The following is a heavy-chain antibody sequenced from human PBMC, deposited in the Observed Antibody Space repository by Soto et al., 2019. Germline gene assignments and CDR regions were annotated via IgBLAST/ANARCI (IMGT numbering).Heavy chain of an antibody. Sequence: QVQLVESGGAVVQPGKSLRLSCAASGFSFNTYGMYWVRQAPGKGLEWVAAISYDGSNQYHADSVKGRFTISRDNSKSTLYLQMNSLRVEDTAVYYCAKDIVMYTYCACDYWGQGALVTVSS. CDR1: GFSFNTYG. J-gene: IGHJ4*02. CDR3: AKDIVMYTYCACDY. V-gene: IGHV3-30*18. D-gene: IGHD2-21*01. CDR2: ISYDGSNQ.